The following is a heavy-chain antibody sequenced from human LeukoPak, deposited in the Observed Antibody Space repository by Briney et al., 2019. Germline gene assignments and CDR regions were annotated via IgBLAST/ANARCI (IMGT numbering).Heavy chain of an antibody. Sequence: SVKVSCKASGGTFSSYTISLVRQAPGQGLEWMGRIIPILGIANYAQKFQGRVTITADKSTSTAYMELSSLRSEDTAVYYCASRLALYNWNSLDYWGQGTLVTVSS. CDR1: GGTFSSYT. CDR2: IIPILGIA. CDR3: ASRLALYNWNSLDY. V-gene: IGHV1-69*02. D-gene: IGHD1-7*01. J-gene: IGHJ4*02.